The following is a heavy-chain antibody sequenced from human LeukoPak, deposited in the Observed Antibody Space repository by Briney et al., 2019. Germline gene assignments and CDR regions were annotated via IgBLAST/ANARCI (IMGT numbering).Heavy chain of an antibody. D-gene: IGHD6-19*01. Sequence: GGSLRLSCAASGFTFSSYGMHWVRQAPGKGLEWVAVISYDGSNKYYADSVKGRFSISRDNSKNTLYLQMNTLRGEDTAVYYCAGGWYHFDYWGQGTLVTVSP. J-gene: IGHJ4*02. CDR2: ISYDGSNK. CDR3: AGGWYHFDY. V-gene: IGHV3-30*03. CDR1: GFTFSSYG.